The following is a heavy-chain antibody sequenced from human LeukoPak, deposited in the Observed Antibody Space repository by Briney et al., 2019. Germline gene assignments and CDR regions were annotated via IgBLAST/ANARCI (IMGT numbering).Heavy chain of an antibody. V-gene: IGHV5-51*01. J-gene: IGHJ4*02. CDR1: GYSFTSCW. CDR3: ARVFDSSGFYFDY. CDR2: IYPGDSDT. Sequence: GESLKISCKGSGYSFTSCWIGWVRQMPGKGLEWMGIIYPGDSDTRYSPSFQGQVTISADKSISTAYLQWSSLKASDTAMYYCARVFDSSGFYFDYWGQGTLVTVSS. D-gene: IGHD6-19*01.